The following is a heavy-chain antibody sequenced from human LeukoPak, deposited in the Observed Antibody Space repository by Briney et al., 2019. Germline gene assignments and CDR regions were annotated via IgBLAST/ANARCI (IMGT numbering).Heavy chain of an antibody. CDR3: AREDDTAAFDI. CDR1: GFTFSSYG. J-gene: IGHJ3*02. D-gene: IGHD3-9*01. Sequence: PGRSLRLSCAASGFTFSSYGMHWVRQAPGKGLEWVAVIWYDGSNKYYADSVKGRFTISRDNSKNTLYLQMNSLRAEDTAVYYCAREDDTAAFDIWGQGTMVTVS. CDR2: IWYDGSNK. V-gene: IGHV3-33*01.